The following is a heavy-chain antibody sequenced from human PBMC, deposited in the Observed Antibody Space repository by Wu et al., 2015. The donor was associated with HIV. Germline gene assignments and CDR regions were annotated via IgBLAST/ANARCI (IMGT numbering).Heavy chain of an antibody. CDR1: KYNITELS. V-gene: IGHV1-24*01. CDR2: FDLEDGST. CDR3: ARVDYYYYGMDV. Sequence: QVHLIQSGTEVKKPGASVKVSCKVSKYNITELSTHWVRQGPGKGLEWMGGFDLEDGSTSYAQKFQGRVTMTRDTSTSTVYMELSSLRSEDTAVYYCARVDYYYYGMDVWGQGTTVTVSS. J-gene: IGHJ6*02.